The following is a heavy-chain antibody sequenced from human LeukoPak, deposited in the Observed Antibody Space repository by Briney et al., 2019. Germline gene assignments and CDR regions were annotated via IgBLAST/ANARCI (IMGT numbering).Heavy chain of an antibody. CDR1: GCTFSFTNA. CDR3: ARDPWFLTGYAFDI. D-gene: IGHD3-9*01. CDR2: ISGSGGST. V-gene: IGHV3-23*01. J-gene: IGHJ3*02. Sequence: GGSLRLSCAASGCTFSFTNAGRIGVRQAPGRGGEGVSSISGSGGSTYYAASMKGRFPISRDNSKNTLYLQMNSLRAEDTAVYYCARDPWFLTGYAFDIWGQGTMVTVSS.